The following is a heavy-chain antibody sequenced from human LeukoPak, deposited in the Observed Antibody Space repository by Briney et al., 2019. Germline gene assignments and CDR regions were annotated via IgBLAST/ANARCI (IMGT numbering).Heavy chain of an antibody. Sequence: RPGGSLRLSCAASGFTFDDYGMSWVRQAPGKGLEWVSGINWNGGSTGYADSVKGRLTISRDNAKNSLYLQMNSLRAEDTALYYCAREQWELLGNYYFDYWGQGTLVTVSS. CDR3: AREQWELLGNYYFDY. CDR1: GFTFDDYG. D-gene: IGHD1-26*01. CDR2: INWNGGST. V-gene: IGHV3-20*04. J-gene: IGHJ4*02.